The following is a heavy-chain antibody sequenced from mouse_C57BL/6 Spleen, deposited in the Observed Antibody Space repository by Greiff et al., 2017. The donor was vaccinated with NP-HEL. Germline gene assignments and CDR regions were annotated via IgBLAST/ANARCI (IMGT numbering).Heavy chain of an antibody. CDR1: GYAFSSYW. J-gene: IGHJ3*01. D-gene: IGHD1-1*01. V-gene: IGHV1-80*01. CDR3: ARERVTTVEAWFAY. Sequence: LVESGAELVKPGASVKISCKASGYAFSSYWMNWVKQRPGKGLEWIGQIYPGDGDTNYNGKFKGKATLTADKSSSTAYMQLSSLTSEDSAVYFCARERVTTVEAWFAYWGQGTLVTVSA. CDR2: IYPGDGDT.